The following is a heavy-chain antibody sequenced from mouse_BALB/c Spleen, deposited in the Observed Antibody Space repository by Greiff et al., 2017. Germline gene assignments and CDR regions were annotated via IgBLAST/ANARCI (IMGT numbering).Heavy chain of an antibody. Sequence: EVNVVESGGGLVKPGGSLKLSCAASGFTFSSYAMSWVRQSPEKRLEWVAEISSGGSYTYYPDTVTGRFTISRDNAKNTLYLEMSSLRSEDTAMYYCANLRRGYWGQGTTLTVSS. CDR1: GFTFSSYA. V-gene: IGHV5-9-4*01. J-gene: IGHJ2*01. D-gene: IGHD1-2*01. CDR3: ANLRRGY. CDR2: ISSGGSYT.